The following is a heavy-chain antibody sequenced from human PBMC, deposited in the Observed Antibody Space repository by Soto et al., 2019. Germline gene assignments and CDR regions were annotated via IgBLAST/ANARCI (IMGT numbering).Heavy chain of an antibody. CDR1: GYTFTGYA. D-gene: IGHD6-19*01. CDR3: ARAVAVPADFDY. CDR2: INAGNGNT. V-gene: IGHV1-3*01. J-gene: IGHJ4*02. Sequence: ASVKVSCKASGYTFTGYAMHWVRQAPGQRIEWMGWINAGNGNTKYSQKIQGRVTITRDTSASTAYMELSSLRSEDTAVYYCARAVAVPADFDYWGQGTLVTVSS.